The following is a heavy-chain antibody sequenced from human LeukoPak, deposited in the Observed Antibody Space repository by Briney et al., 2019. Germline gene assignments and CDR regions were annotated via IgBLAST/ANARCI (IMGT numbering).Heavy chain of an antibody. CDR3: ATVSAQTFDI. D-gene: IGHD1-26*01. CDR1: GFSFRSLW. CDR2: IKPDGSDK. J-gene: IGHJ3*02. Sequence: GGSLRLSCVGSGFSFRSLWVDWVRQSPGKGLEWVANIKPDGSDKYYVDSARGRFTVSRDNAKNSAFLQMNSLRAEDTAIYYCATVSAQTFDIWGQGTLVSVSS. V-gene: IGHV3-7*01.